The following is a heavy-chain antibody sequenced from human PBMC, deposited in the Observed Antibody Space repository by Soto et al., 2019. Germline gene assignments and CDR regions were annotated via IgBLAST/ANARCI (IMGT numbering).Heavy chain of an antibody. Sequence: EVQLVESGGGLVQPGRSLRLSCAASGFTFDDYAMHWVRQAPGKGLEWVSGISWNSGSIGYADSVKGRFTISRDNAKSSLYLQMNSLRAEDTALYYCAKAALAETEVNWFDPWGQGTLVTVSS. V-gene: IGHV3-9*01. CDR1: GFTFDDYA. CDR2: ISWNSGSI. CDR3: AKAALAETEVNWFDP. D-gene: IGHD3-3*02. J-gene: IGHJ5*02.